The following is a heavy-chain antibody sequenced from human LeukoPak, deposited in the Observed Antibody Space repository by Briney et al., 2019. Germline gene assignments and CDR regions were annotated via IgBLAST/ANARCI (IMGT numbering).Heavy chain of an antibody. D-gene: IGHD2-8*01. CDR3: ARDLGYCTNGVCHTRFDY. CDR1: GGSISSSSYY. Sequence: SETLSLTCPVSGGSISSSSYYWGWIRQPPGKGLEWIGSIYYSGSTYYNPSLKSRVTISVDTSKNQFSLKLSSVTAADTAVYYCARDLGYCTNGVCHTRFDYWGQGTLVAVSS. J-gene: IGHJ4*02. CDR2: IYYSGST. V-gene: IGHV4-39*02.